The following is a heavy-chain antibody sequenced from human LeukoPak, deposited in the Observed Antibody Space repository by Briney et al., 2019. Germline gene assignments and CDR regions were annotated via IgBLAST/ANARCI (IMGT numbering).Heavy chain of an antibody. J-gene: IGHJ4*02. Sequence: GGSLRLSCAASGFTFSSYAMHWVRQAPGKGLEWVAVISYDGSNKYYADSVKGRLTISRDNSKNTLYLQMNSLRAEDTAVYYCAREDGYNLEVYFDYWGQGTLVTVSS. D-gene: IGHD1-1*01. CDR1: GFTFSSYA. CDR2: ISYDGSNK. V-gene: IGHV3-30-3*01. CDR3: AREDGYNLEVYFDY.